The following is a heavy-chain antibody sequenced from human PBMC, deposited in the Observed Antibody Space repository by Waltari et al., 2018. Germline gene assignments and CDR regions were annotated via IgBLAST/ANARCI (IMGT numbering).Heavy chain of an antibody. J-gene: IGHJ4*02. CDR2: LLYSDGTT. Sequence: DVQLLESGGGSVQPGGSLRLSCAASGFTFITYAMTWVRQAPGKGLEWVSLLYSDGTTYYADSVKGRFSVSRDNSKNTLYLQMNSLRVEDTAIYYCANRGLDYGDQGKDYWGQGTLVTVSS. CDR3: ANRGLDYGDQGKDY. V-gene: IGHV3-23*03. D-gene: IGHD4-17*01. CDR1: GFTFITYA.